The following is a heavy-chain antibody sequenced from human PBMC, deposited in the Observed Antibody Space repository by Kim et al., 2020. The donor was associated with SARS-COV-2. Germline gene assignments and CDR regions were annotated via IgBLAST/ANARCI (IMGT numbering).Heavy chain of an antibody. D-gene: IGHD3-16*01. V-gene: IGHV3-49*03. Sequence: GGSLRLSCTSSGFRFGDYIMSWSRQAPGEGLEWVAFISGKADGGTTEYAASVKGRFTISRDDSKNIAYLEMSSLRTDDTAVYFCSRGIYGTSYYFDSWG. CDR3: SRGIYGTSYYFDS. CDR2: ISGKADGGTT. CDR1: GFRFGDYI. J-gene: IGHJ4*01.